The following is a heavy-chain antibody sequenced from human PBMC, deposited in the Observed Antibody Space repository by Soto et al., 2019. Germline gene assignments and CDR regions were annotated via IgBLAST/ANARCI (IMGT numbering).Heavy chain of an antibody. Sequence: QVQLVQSGAEVKKPGASVKVSCKASGYTFTSYYMHWVRQAPGQGLEWMGIINPSGGSTSYAQKFQGRVTMTRDTSTSTVYMELSSLRSEDTAVYYCARSIAAAGFQPKYYYYGMDVWGQGTTVTVSS. D-gene: IGHD6-13*01. V-gene: IGHV1-46*01. CDR3: ARSIAAAGFQPKYYYYGMDV. J-gene: IGHJ6*02. CDR2: INPSGGST. CDR1: GYTFTSYY.